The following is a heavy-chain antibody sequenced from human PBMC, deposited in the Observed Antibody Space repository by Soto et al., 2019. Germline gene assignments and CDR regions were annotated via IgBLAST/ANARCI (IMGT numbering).Heavy chain of an antibody. CDR3: ARDGGHYDSTLYNEPLDY. D-gene: IGHD3-22*01. Sequence: QMVQSGAEVKKPGASMRVSCKASGFTFNIYGISWVRHAPGQRLEWMGWVSAKDGNAKYAQRFQDRVTMTTNTSTNTAYMELRSLTSDDTAVYYCARDGGHYDSTLYNEPLDYWGQGTLVTVSS. J-gene: IGHJ4*02. CDR2: VSAKDGNA. CDR1: GFTFNIYG. V-gene: IGHV1-18*04.